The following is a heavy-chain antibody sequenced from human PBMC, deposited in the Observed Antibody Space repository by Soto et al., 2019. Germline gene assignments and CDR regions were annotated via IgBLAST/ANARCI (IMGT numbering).Heavy chain of an antibody. D-gene: IGHD2-15*01. Sequence: PSETLSLTCAVYGGSFSGYYWSWIRQPPGKGLEWIGEINHSGSTNYNPSLKSRVTISVDTSKNQFSLKLSSVTAADTAVYYCARGRIWTDIVVVVAATDSNPYYFDYWGQGTLVTVSS. V-gene: IGHV4-34*01. J-gene: IGHJ4*02. CDR2: INHSGST. CDR1: GGSFSGYY. CDR3: ARGRIWTDIVVVVAATDSNPYYFDY.